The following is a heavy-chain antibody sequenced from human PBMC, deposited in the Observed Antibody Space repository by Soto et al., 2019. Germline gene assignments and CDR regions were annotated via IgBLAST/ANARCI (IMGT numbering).Heavy chain of an antibody. D-gene: IGHD6-13*01. CDR2: IWYDGSNK. V-gene: IGHV3-33*01. J-gene: IGHJ4*02. CDR1: GFTFSSYG. CDR3: ARDWMIAAAGTYFDY. Sequence: QVQPVESGGGVVQPGRSLRLSCAASGFTFSSYGMHWVRQAPGKGLEWVAVIWYDGSNKYYADSVKGRFTISRDNSKNTLYLQMNSLRAEDTAVYYCARDWMIAAAGTYFDYWGQGTLVTVSS.